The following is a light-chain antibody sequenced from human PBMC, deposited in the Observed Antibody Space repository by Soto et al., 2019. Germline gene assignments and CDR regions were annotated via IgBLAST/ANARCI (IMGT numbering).Light chain of an antibody. V-gene: IGKV3-15*01. CDR1: QSVSSD. CDR2: GAS. CDR3: QQNNQWLPVT. J-gene: IGKJ4*01. Sequence: VVTQSPATLSVFPGETATLSCRASQSVSSDLAWYQQRPGQAPRLLIYGASTRATGVPARFSGGGSGTEFTLTISSLQSEDVAFYYCQQNNQWLPVTFVGGNKGDIK.